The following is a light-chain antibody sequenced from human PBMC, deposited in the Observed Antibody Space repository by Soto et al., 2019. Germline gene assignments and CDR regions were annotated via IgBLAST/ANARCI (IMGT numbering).Light chain of an antibody. CDR1: SSDIGNHNY. J-gene: IGLJ2*01. CDR3: SSYTTSTTQV. V-gene: IGLV2-14*01. Sequence: QSALTQPASVSGSPGQSITISCTGTSSDIGNHNYVSWYQQHPGKAPKLMIYEVRNRPSGVSDRFSGSKSGKTASLTIFGLQAEDEADYYCSSYTTSTTQVFGGGTKLTVL. CDR2: EVR.